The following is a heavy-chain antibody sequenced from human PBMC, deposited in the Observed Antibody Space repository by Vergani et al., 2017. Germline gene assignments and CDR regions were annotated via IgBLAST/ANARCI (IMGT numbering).Heavy chain of an antibody. J-gene: IGHJ4*02. CDR1: GGTFSSYA. Sequence: QVQLVQSGAEVKKPGSSVKVSCKASGGTFSSYAISWVRQAPGQGLEWMGRIIPIFGTANYAQKFQGRVTITADKSTSTAYMGLCSLRAEDTAVYYCARAERGYALLKGGIDYWGQGTLVTVSS. V-gene: IGHV1-69*14. CDR3: ARAERGYALLKGGIDY. CDR2: IIPIFGTA. D-gene: IGHD2/OR15-2a*01.